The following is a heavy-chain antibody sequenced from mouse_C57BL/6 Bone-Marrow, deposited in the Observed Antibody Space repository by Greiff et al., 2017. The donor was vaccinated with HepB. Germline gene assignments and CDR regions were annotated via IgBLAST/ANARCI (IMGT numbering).Heavy chain of an antibody. J-gene: IGHJ4*01. Sequence: DVHLVESGGGLVKPGGSLKLSCAASGFTFSSYAMSWVRQTPEKRLEWVATISDGGSYTYYPDNVKGRFTISRDNAKNNLYLQMSHLKSEDTAMYYCARVMDGAMDYWGQGTSVTVSS. CDR1: GFTFSSYA. CDR2: ISDGGSYT. V-gene: IGHV5-4*01. CDR3: ARVMDGAMDY. D-gene: IGHD2-3*01.